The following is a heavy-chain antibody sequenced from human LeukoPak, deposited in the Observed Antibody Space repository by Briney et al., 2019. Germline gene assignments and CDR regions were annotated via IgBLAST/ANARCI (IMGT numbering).Heavy chain of an antibody. Sequence: GGSLRLSCAASGFTFSDHYMDWVRQAPGKGLEWVGRSRNKANSYTTEYAASVKGRFTISRDDSKNSLYLQMNSLKTEDTAVYYCARGKAVAVIWTFDYWGQETRLTVSS. CDR1: GFTFSDHY. J-gene: IGHJ4*02. V-gene: IGHV3-72*01. CDR3: ARGKAVAVIWTFDY. D-gene: IGHD6-19*01. CDR2: SRNKANSYTT.